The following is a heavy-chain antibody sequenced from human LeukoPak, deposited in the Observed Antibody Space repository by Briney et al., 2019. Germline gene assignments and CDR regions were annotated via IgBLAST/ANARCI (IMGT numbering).Heavy chain of an antibody. CDR3: ARSPKGEGYDYVWGSYPPWFDY. V-gene: IGHV1-18*01. Sequence: ASVKVSCKASGGTFSSYGINWVRQAPGQGLEWMGWISGYNGNTKYAQKLQGRVTMTTDTSTSTAYMELRSLRSDDTAVYYCARSPKGEGYDYVWGSYPPWFDYWGQGTLVTVSS. CDR1: GGTFSSYG. J-gene: IGHJ4*02. D-gene: IGHD3-16*02. CDR2: ISGYNGNT.